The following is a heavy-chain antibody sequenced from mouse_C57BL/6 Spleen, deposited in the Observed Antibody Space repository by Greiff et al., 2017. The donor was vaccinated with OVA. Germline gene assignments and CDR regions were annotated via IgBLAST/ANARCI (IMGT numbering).Heavy chain of an antibody. J-gene: IGHJ4*01. CDR2: ISDGGSYT. CDR1: GFTFSSYA. Sequence: DVMLVESGGGLVKPGGSLKLSCAASGFTFSSYAMSWVRQTPEKRLEWVATISDGGSYTYYPDNVKGRFTISRDNAKNNLYLQMSHLKSEDTAMYYCARDGVVPYYYAMDYWGQGTSVTVSS. CDR3: ARDGVVPYYYAMDY. D-gene: IGHD1-1*01. V-gene: IGHV5-4*01.